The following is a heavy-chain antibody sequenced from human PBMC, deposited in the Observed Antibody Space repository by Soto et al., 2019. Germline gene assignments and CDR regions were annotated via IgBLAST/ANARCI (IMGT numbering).Heavy chain of an antibody. CDR1: GYTFTGYY. D-gene: IGHD6-19*01. Sequence: QVRLVQSGAEVKKPGASVKVSCRASGYTFTGYYIHWVRQAPGQGLEWMGWINPNSGGTNYAQKIQGSVTMTRDTSLSTAYMELSRLRSDDTAVYYCARDSSGWLNWYGRWGQGTLVAVSS. V-gene: IGHV1-2*02. J-gene: IGHJ5*02. CDR3: ARDSSGWLNWYGR. CDR2: INPNSGGT.